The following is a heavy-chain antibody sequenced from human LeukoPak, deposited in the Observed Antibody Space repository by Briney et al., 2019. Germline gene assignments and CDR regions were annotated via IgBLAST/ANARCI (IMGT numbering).Heavy chain of an antibody. CDR2: ISAYNGNT. CDR1: GYTFTDYY. Sequence: ASMKVSCKASGYTFTDYYIHWVRQARGQGLEWMGWISAYNGNTNYAQKLQGRVTMTTDTSTSTAYMELRSLRSDDTAVYYCARLPHNSGWYADYWGQGTLVTVSS. V-gene: IGHV1-18*04. CDR3: ARLPHNSGWYADY. D-gene: IGHD6-19*01. J-gene: IGHJ4*02.